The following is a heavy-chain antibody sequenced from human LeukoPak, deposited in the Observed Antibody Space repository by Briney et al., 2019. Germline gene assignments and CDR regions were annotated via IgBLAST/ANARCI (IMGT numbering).Heavy chain of an antibody. V-gene: IGHV3-66*01. J-gene: IGHJ4*02. CDR2: IYSGGNT. CDR3: ARGCPFDY. CDR1: GFTVSSNY. D-gene: IGHD4/OR15-4a*01. Sequence: GGSLRLSCAGSGFTVSSNYMSWVRQAPGKGLEWVSVIYSGGNTYYADSVKGRFTISRDNSKNTLYLQMNSLRVEDTAVYSCARGCPFDYWGQGTLVTVSS.